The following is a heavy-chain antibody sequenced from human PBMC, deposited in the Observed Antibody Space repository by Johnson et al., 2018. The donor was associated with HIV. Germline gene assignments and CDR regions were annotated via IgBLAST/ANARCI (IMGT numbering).Heavy chain of an antibody. V-gene: IGHV3-20*04. J-gene: IGHJ3*02. CDR1: GFSFDDYG. CDR3: ARDPSSQYSRLTGDFGSFDM. CDR2: VSWIGGST. Sequence: MQLVESGGGLVQPGGSLRLSCAASGFSFDDYGISWVRQAPGKGLEWVSCVSWIGGSTGYADSVKGRFSISRDNVKNSLYLQMNSLRVEDTALYYCARDPSSQYSRLTGDFGSFDMWGQGTMVTVSS. D-gene: IGHD7-27*01.